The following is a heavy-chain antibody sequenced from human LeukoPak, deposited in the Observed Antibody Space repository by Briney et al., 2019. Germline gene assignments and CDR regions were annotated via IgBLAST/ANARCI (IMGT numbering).Heavy chain of an antibody. CDR2: IYTSGST. V-gene: IGHV4-61*02. CDR1: GGSISSGSYY. D-gene: IGHD2-15*01. CDR3: ARYSPQVYYYYYMDV. J-gene: IGHJ6*03. Sequence: SQTLSLTCTVSGGSISSGSYYWSWIRQPAGKGLEWIGRIYTSGSTNYNPSLKSRVTMSVDTSKNQFSLKLSSVTAADTAVYYCARYSPQVYYYYYMDVWGKGTTVTVSS.